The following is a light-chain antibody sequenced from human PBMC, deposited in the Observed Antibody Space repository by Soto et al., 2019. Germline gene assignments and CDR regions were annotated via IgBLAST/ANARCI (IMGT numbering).Light chain of an antibody. J-gene: IGLJ1*01. CDR2: EGT. Sequence: GLVITISCTGTNNLVSWYQQHPGKAPKVVVYEGTKRPSGVSNRFSGSNSGGTASLTISGLQAKDEASYFCCAYVVALSYVFGPGTKV. V-gene: IGLV2-23*01. CDR1: NNL. CDR3: CAYVVALSYV.